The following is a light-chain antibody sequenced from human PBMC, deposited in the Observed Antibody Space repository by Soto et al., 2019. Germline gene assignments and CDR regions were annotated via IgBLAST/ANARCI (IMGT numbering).Light chain of an antibody. V-gene: IGLV2-11*01. Sequence: QSALTQPRSVSGSHGQSVTISCTGTSSDVGGYNYVSWYQQHPGKAPKLMIYDVSVWPSGVPDRFSGSKSGNTASLTISGLQAEDEADYYCCSYAGSFYVFGTGTKVTVL. CDR2: DVS. CDR3: CSYAGSFYV. J-gene: IGLJ1*01. CDR1: SSDVGGYNY.